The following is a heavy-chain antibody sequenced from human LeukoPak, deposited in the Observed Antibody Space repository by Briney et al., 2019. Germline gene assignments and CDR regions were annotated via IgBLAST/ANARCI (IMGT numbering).Heavy chain of an antibody. CDR3: AKDRGNGPFDY. D-gene: IGHD1-1*01. CDR2: IWYDGSNK. V-gene: IGHV3-33*06. CDR1: GFTFSSYG. J-gene: IGHJ4*02. Sequence: PGGSLRLSCAASGFTFSSYGMHWVRQAPGKGLEGVAVIWYDGSNKYYADSVKGRFTISRDNSKSTLYLQMNSLRAEDTAVYYCAKDRGNGPFDYWGQGTLVTVSS.